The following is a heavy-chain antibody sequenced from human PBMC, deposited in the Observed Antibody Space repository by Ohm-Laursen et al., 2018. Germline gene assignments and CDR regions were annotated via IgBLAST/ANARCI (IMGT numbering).Heavy chain of an antibody. J-gene: IGHJ6*02. CDR2: ITSDGTST. D-gene: IGHD3-9*01. Sequence: SLRLSCAASGFTLNSHWMHWVRQGPGEGLVWVSRITSDGTSTAYADSVRGRFTISRDTAKNTLYLQMNSLRVEDTAVYYCARDLQVHGILGYYYGMDVWGQGATVTVSS. CDR3: ARDLQVHGILGYYYGMDV. CDR1: GFTLNSHW. V-gene: IGHV3-74*01.